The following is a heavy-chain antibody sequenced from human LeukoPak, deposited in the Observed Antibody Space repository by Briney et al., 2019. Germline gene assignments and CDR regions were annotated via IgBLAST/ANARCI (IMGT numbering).Heavy chain of an antibody. D-gene: IGHD3-3*01. V-gene: IGHV1-46*01. CDR2: INPSGGST. J-gene: IGHJ4*02. CDR3: ARDGARSDFDY. CDR1: VYTLSRYH. Sequence: AAVKVTCKASVYTLSRYHLYWLRQAPGQGLEWVGGINPSGGSTTYAQKFQGRVTMTRDTSTSTVYMELSSLRSEDTAVYYCARDGARSDFDYWGQGALVAV.